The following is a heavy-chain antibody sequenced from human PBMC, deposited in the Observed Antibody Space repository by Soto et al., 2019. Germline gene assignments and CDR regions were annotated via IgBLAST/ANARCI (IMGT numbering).Heavy chain of an antibody. CDR2: ISGSGGST. V-gene: IGHV3-23*01. CDR3: AKDRSGDYGGLDAFDI. J-gene: IGHJ3*02. Sequence: EVQLLESGGGLVQPGGSLRLSCAASGFTFSSYAMSWVRQAPGKGLEWVSAISGSGGSTYYADSVMGRFTISRDNSKNTLYLQMNSLRAEDTAVYYCAKDRSGDYGGLDAFDIWGQGTMVTVSS. CDR1: GFTFSSYA. D-gene: IGHD4-17*01.